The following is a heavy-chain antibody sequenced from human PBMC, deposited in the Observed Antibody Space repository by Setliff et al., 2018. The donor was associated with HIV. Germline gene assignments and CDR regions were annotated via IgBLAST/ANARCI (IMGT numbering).Heavy chain of an antibody. CDR3: ARDHGGNSGYNWFDP. Sequence: VASVKVSCKASAYTLSDSYIHWVRQAPGQGLEWVGRIKPNSGDTNYAQNFQGRVTMTRDTSFSTAYTSLRTTYMELTNLKSDDTAVYYCARDHGGNSGYNWFDPWGQGTLVTVSS. CDR2: IKPNSGDT. V-gene: IGHV1-2*02. CDR1: AYTLSDSY. J-gene: IGHJ5*02. D-gene: IGHD2-21*02.